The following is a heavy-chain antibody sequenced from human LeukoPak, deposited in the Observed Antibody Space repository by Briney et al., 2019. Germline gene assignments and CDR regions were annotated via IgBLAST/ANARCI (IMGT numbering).Heavy chain of an antibody. CDR1: GFTFSSYV. CDR3: ARDLSDYGVTRFDY. D-gene: IGHD4-17*01. CDR2: ISGGGSTT. V-gene: IGHV3-23*01. Sequence: PGGSLRLSCAASGFTFSSYVMNWVRQAPGKGLEWVSTISGGGSTTYYADSVKGRFTISRDSSNNTLYLQMNSLRAEDTAVYYCARDLSDYGVTRFDYWGQGTLVTVSS. J-gene: IGHJ4*02.